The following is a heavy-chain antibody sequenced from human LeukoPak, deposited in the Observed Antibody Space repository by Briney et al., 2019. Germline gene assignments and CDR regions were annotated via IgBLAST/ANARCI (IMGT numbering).Heavy chain of an antibody. D-gene: IGHD1-26*01. J-gene: IGHJ3*02. V-gene: IGHV3-30-3*01. CDR1: GFTFSSYA. CDR2: ISYDGSNK. Sequence: PGGSLRLSCAASGFTFSSYAMHWVRQAPGKGLEWVAVISYDGSNKYYADSVKGRFTISRDNSKNTLYLQMNSLRAEDTAVYYCASLSGEWELLRAYAFDIWGQGTMVTVSS. CDR3: ASLSGEWELLRAYAFDI.